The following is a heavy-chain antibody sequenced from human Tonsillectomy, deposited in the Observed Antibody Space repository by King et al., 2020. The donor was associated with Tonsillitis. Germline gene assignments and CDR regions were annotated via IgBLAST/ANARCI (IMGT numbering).Heavy chain of an antibody. CDR1: GFTVISYS. V-gene: IGHV3-21*01. D-gene: IGHD2-2*01. CDR2: ISYSISDI. J-gene: IGHJ4*02. Sequence: LVESGGGLVKPGGCLRLSCAASGFTVISYSMNWVCQAPGKGLEWVSTISYSISDIYYADSVKGRFTMPRDNAKNSLYLQMNSLRAEDTAVYYCARGLQAAIAGFDYWGQGTLVTVSS. CDR3: ARGLQAAIAGFDY.